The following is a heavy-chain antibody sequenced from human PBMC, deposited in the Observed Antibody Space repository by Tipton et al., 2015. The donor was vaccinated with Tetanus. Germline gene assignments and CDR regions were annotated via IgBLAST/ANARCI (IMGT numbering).Heavy chain of an antibody. J-gene: IGHJ4*02. V-gene: IGHV1-46*01. CDR2: ISPESGGT. CDR1: GYTFTTYY. Sequence: QSEAEVKKPGTSVKVSCKASGYTFTTYYMNWVRQAPGQGLEWMGIISPESGGTNYASKFQDRVTMTADTSTGTVYMDLSSLRSDDTAVYYCVRPDRYCSGGSCYLALDYWGQGTLITVSS. CDR3: VRPDRYCSGGSCYLALDY. D-gene: IGHD2-15*01.